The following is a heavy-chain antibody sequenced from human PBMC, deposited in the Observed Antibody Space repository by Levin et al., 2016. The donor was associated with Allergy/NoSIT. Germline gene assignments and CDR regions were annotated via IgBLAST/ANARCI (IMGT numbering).Heavy chain of an antibody. Sequence: GGSLRLSCAASGFTFSDYYMSWIRQAPGKGLEWVSYISSSSSYTNYADSVKGRFTISRDNAKNSLYLQMNSLRAEDTAVYYCAREGVGGATPPGYWGQGTLVTVSS. CDR3: AREGVGGATPPGY. V-gene: IGHV3-11*05. J-gene: IGHJ4*02. CDR1: GFTFSDYY. D-gene: IGHD1-26*01. CDR2: ISSSSSYT.